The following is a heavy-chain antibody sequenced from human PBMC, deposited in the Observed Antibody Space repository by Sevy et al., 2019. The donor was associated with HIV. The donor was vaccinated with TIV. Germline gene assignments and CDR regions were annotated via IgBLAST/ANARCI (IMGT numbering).Heavy chain of an antibody. CDR2: IWYDGSNN. D-gene: IGHD6-19*01. CDR3: AKSGRIVVAGTTNYFDS. V-gene: IGHV3-33*06. J-gene: IGHJ4*02. CDR1: GFPFSTYA. Sequence: GGSLRLSCVASGFPFSTYAMHWVRQAPGKGLEWVAVIWYDGSNNYHADSVKGRFTISRDNSKNTLYLQMDSLRAADTAVYYCAKSGRIVVAGTTNYFDSWGQGTLVTVSS.